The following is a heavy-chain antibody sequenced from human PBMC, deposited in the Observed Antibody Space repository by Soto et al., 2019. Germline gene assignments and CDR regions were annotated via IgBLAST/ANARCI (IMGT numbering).Heavy chain of an antibody. CDR2: IIPIFGIA. J-gene: IGHJ6*02. CDR1: GGTFSSYA. Sequence: GASVKVSCKASGGTFSSYAISWVRQAPGQGLEWMGGIIPIFGIANYAQKFQGRVTITADESTSTVYMELSSLRSEDTAVYYCARVRYDSSGPTKLYGMDVWGQGTTVTVSS. D-gene: IGHD3-22*01. CDR3: ARVRYDSSGPTKLYGMDV. V-gene: IGHV1-69*13.